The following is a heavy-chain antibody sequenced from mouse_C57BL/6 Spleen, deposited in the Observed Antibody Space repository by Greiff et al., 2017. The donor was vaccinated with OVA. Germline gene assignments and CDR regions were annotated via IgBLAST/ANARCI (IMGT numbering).Heavy chain of an antibody. CDR3: ARGITTVVPDWYFDV. Sequence: QVQLQQPGAELVRPGSSVKLSCKASGYTFTSYWMHWVKQRPIQGLEWIGNIDPSDSETHSNQKFKDKATLTVDKSSSTAYMQLSSLTSEDSAVYYCARGITTVVPDWYFDVWGTGTTVTVSS. CDR1: GYTFTSYW. J-gene: IGHJ1*03. V-gene: IGHV1-52*01. D-gene: IGHD1-1*01. CDR2: IDPSDSET.